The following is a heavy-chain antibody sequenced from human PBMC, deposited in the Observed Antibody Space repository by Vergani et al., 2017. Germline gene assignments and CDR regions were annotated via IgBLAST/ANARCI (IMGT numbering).Heavy chain of an antibody. CDR2: INHSGST. CDR1: GGSFSGYY. Sequence: QVQLQQWGAGLLKPSETLSLTCAVYGGSFSGYYWSWIRQPAGKGLEWIGEINHSGSTNYNPSLKSRVTISVDTSKNQFSLKLSSVTAADTAVYYCARVQELYDFWSGYRVRYYYYMDVWGKGP. V-gene: IGHV4-34*01. J-gene: IGHJ6*03. D-gene: IGHD3-3*01. CDR3: ARVQELYDFWSGYRVRYYYYMDV.